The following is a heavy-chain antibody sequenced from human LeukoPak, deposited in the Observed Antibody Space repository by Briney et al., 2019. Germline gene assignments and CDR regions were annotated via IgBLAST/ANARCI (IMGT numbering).Heavy chain of an antibody. CDR2: ISSSSSYI. CDR3: SGYSSGWTYYFDY. CDR1: GFTFSSYS. Sequence: GGSLRLSXAASGFTFSSYSMNWVRQAPGKGLEWVSSISSSSSYIYYADSVKGRFTISRDNAKNSLYLQMNNLRAEDTAVYYCSGYSSGWTYYFDYWGQGTLVTVSS. D-gene: IGHD6-19*01. J-gene: IGHJ4*02. V-gene: IGHV3-21*01.